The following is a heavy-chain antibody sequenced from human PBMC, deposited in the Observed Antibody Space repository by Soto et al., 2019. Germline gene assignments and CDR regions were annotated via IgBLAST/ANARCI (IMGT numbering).Heavy chain of an antibody. CDR3: ARGREIFGAVTPFEY. V-gene: IGHV4-34*02. Sequence: QVQLQQWGAGLPKPSETLSLTCAVYGAPFRGYYWTWIRQHPGNGLEWIGEINHTGSTKYNPSLKSRVTISLDTSKNQFSLSLRSVTAADTAVYYCARGREIFGAVTPFEYWGQGTQVAVSS. CDR2: INHTGST. CDR1: GAPFRGYY. J-gene: IGHJ4*02. D-gene: IGHD3-3*01.